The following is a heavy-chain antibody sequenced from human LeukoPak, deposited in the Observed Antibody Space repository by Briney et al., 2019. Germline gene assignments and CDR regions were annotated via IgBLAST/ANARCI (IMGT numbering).Heavy chain of an antibody. J-gene: IGHJ4*02. Sequence: SQTLSLTCAISGDSVSSNSAAWNWIRQSPSRGLEWLGRTYYRSKWYNDYAVSVKSRITINPDTSKNQFSLQLNSVTPEDTAVFYCARGGAGGEGTVYYFDYWGQGTLVTVSS. CDR3: ARGGAGGEGTVYYFDY. D-gene: IGHD7-27*01. CDR2: TYYRSKWYN. V-gene: IGHV6-1*01. CDR1: GDSVSSNSAA.